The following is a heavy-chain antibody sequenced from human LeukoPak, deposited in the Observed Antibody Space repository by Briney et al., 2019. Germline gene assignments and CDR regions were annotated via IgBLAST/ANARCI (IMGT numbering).Heavy chain of an antibody. V-gene: IGHV3-23*01. CDR1: GFTFRNYG. D-gene: IGHD1-14*01. CDR2: TTDSGHDK. J-gene: IGHJ5*02. Sequence: GGSLRLSCAASGFTFRNYGMSWVRRAPRKGLEWISGTTDSGHDKYYVDSVKGRFTISRDNSNNTLFLQMKSLRVEDTAIYFCAKMRSSGTNWFDPWGQGTLVSVSS. CDR3: AKMRSSGTNWFDP.